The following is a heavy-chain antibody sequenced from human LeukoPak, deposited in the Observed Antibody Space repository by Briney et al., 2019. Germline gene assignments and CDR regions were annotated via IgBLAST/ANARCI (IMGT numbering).Heavy chain of an antibody. V-gene: IGHV3-30*18. CDR1: VFTFSSYG. D-gene: IGHD3-22*01. CDR2: ISYDGSNK. CDR3: AKDRSRVAWGGSGYLDY. J-gene: IGHJ4*02. Sequence: PGRSLRLSCAASVFTFSSYGMHWVREAPGKGLEWVAVISYDGSNKYYADSVKGRFTISRDNSKNTLYLQMNSLRAEDTAVYYCAKDRSRVAWGGSGYLDYWGQGTLVTVSS.